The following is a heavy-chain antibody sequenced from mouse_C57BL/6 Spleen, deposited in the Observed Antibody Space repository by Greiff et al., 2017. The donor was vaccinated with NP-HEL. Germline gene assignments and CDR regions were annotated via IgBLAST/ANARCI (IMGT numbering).Heavy chain of an antibody. CDR3: ARRNSGYFDV. D-gene: IGHD6-1*01. CDR1: GYTFTSYW. J-gene: IGHJ1*03. CDR2: IYPSDSET. Sequence: QVQLQQPGAELVRPGSSVKLSCKASGYTFTSYWMDWVKQRPGQGLEWIGNIYPSDSETHYNQKFKDKATLTVDKSSSTAYMQLSSLTSEDSAVYYCARRNSGYFDVWGKGTTVTVSS. V-gene: IGHV1-61*01.